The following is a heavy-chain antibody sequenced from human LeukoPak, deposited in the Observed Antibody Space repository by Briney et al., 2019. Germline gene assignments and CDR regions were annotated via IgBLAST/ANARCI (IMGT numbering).Heavy chain of an antibody. Sequence: GGCLRLSCAASGLTFISYAMSWVRQAPGKGLEWVSAISGSGGSTYYADSVKGRFTISRDNSMNTLYVQMNSLRAEDTAVYYCAKGHYYGSGSTMFHPFDYWGQGTLVTVSS. CDR1: GLTFISYA. CDR3: AKGHYYGSGSTMFHPFDY. V-gene: IGHV3-23*01. D-gene: IGHD3-10*01. J-gene: IGHJ4*02. CDR2: ISGSGGST.